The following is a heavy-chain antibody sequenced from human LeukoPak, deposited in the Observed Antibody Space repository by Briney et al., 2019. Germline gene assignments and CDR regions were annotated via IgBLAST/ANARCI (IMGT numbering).Heavy chain of an antibody. CDR2: IYYTGIT. J-gene: IGHJ4*02. V-gene: IGHV4-39*01. CDR3: ARHVSAGRVYYFDY. CDR1: GASITSSNYY. Sequence: SETLSLTCTVSGASITSSNYYWLWLRQPPGKGLEWIGSIYYTGITYYNLSLKSRVTISVDTSKNQFSLKLSSVTAADTAVYYCARHVSAGRVYYFDYWGQGTLVTVSS. D-gene: IGHD6-19*01.